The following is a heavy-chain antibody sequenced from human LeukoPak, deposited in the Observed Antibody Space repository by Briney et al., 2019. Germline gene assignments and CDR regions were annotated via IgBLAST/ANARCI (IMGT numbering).Heavy chain of an antibody. V-gene: IGHV3-15*01. CDR1: GFTFSNAW. J-gene: IGHJ4*02. CDR3: TTDSVVVTAIGY. Sequence: PGGSLRLSCAAPGFTFSNAWMSWVRQAPGKGLEWVGRIKSKTDGGTTDYAAPVNGRFTITRDDSKNTLYLQMNSLKTEDTAVYYCTTDSVVVTAIGYWGQGTLVTVSS. CDR2: IKSKTDGGTT. D-gene: IGHD2-21*02.